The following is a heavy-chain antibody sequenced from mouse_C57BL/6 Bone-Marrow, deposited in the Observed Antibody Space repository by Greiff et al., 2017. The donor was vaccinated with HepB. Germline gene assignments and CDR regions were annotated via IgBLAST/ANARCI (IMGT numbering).Heavy chain of an antibody. J-gene: IGHJ4*01. CDR1: GFNIKNTY. V-gene: IGHV14-3*01. CDR2: IDPADGNT. D-gene: IGHD2-4*01. CDR3: ATYYDYDLYYAMDY. Sequence: DVKLQESVAELVRPGASVKLSCTASGFNIKNTYMHWVKQRPEQGLEWIGRIDPADGNTKDAPKFQGKATITADTSSNTAYLQLSNLTSEDTAIYYCATYYDYDLYYAMDYWGQGTSVTVSS.